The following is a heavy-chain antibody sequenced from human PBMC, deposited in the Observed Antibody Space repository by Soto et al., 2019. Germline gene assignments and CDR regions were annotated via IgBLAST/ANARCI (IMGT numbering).Heavy chain of an antibody. V-gene: IGHV3-48*01. CDR1: GFTFSSYS. CDR3: ARGIAAAGPKLDY. Sequence: GGSLRLSCAASGFTFSSYSMNWVRQAPGKGLEWVSYIGTAPTTIYYADSAKGRFTISRDNAKNSLYLQMNSLRADDTAVYYWARGIAAAGPKLDYWGQGTLVTVSS. J-gene: IGHJ4*02. D-gene: IGHD6-13*01. CDR2: IGTAPTTI.